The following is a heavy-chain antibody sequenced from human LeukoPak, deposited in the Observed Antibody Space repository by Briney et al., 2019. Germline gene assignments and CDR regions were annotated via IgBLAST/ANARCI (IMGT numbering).Heavy chain of an antibody. D-gene: IGHD3-10*01. CDR2: INPNSGGT. CDR3: AVEVLGGQTHLPFDY. V-gene: IGHV1-2*06. Sequence: GASVKVSCKASGYTFTGYYMHWVRQAPGQGLEWTGRINPNSGGTNYAQKFQGRVTMTRDTSISTAYMELSRLRSDDTAVYYCAVEVLGGQTHLPFDYWGHGTLVTVSS. J-gene: IGHJ4*01. CDR1: GYTFTGYY.